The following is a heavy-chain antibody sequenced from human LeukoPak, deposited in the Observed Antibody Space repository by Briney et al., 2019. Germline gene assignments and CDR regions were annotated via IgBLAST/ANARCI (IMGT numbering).Heavy chain of an antibody. CDR3: ATPTGADAFDI. Sequence: SGTLSLTCTVSGGSISGYYWTWIRQSPGKRPEWLAYARYTGSTNYNPSLKSRLTISVDTSKNQFSLKLSSVTAADTAVYYCATPTGADAFDIWGQGTMVTVSS. V-gene: IGHV4-59*08. CDR2: ARYTGST. D-gene: IGHD4-17*01. CDR1: GGSISGYY. J-gene: IGHJ3*02.